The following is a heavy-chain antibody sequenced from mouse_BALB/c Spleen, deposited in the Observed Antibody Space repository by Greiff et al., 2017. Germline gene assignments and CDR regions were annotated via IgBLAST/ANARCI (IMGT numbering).Heavy chain of an antibody. D-gene: IGHD2-14*01. CDR1: GYSITSGYY. CDR3: ARENYRYDVYYAMDY. Sequence: EVQLQQSGPGLVKPSQSLSLTCSVTGYSITSGYYWNWIRQFPGNKLEWMGYISYDGSNNYNPSLKNRISITRDTSKNQFFLKLNSVTTEDTATYYCARENYRYDVYYAMDYWGQGTSVTVSS. CDR2: ISYDGSN. J-gene: IGHJ4*01. V-gene: IGHV3-6*02.